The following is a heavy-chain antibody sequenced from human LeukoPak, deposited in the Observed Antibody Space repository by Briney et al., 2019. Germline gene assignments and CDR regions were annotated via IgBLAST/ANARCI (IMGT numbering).Heavy chain of an antibody. V-gene: IGHV4-39*07. CDR1: GGSISSSIYY. J-gene: IGHJ4*02. Sequence: PSETLSLTCTVSGGSISSSIYYWGWIRQPPGKGLEWIGSSYYSGSTYYNPSLKSRVTISVDTSKNQFSLKLSSVTAADTAVYYCARDTDYGDYKYFDYWGQGTLVTVSS. CDR3: ARDTDYGDYKYFDY. D-gene: IGHD4-17*01. CDR2: SYYSGST.